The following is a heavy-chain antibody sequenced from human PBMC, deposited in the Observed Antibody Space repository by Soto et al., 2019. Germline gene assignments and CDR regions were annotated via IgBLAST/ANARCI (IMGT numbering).Heavy chain of an antibody. Sequence: GGSLRLSCAASGFTFSSYWMHWVRQAPGKGLVWVSRINSDGSSTSYADSVKGRFTISSDNAKNTLYLQMNSLRAEDTAVYYCARDLRLPDYDILTGYYGWGQGTLVTVSS. J-gene: IGHJ4*02. CDR2: INSDGSST. CDR3: ARDLRLPDYDILTGYYG. D-gene: IGHD3-9*01. CDR1: GFTFSSYW. V-gene: IGHV3-74*01.